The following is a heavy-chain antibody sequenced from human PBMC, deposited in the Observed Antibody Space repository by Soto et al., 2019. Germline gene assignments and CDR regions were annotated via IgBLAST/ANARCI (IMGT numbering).Heavy chain of an antibody. CDR3: AGDRSAVKRPGSFYHSIMDV. J-gene: IGHJ6*02. Sequence: QVQLVQSGAEVKKPGSSVKVSCKASGGTFSSYPISWVRQAPGQGLEWMGGIIPIFGTPNYAQRFQDRVTITADKTTSTAYMEVSSLRSEDTAVYYCAGDRSAVKRPGSFYHSIMDVWGQGTTVTVSS. V-gene: IGHV1-69*06. D-gene: IGHD4-17*01. CDR2: IIPIFGTP. CDR1: GGTFSSYP.